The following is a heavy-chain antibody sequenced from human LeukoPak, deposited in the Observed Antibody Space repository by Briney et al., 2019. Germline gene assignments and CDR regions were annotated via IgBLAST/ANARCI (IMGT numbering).Heavy chain of an antibody. V-gene: IGHV3-30*03. CDR3: GADSSGYYRGDGGAFDI. J-gene: IGHJ3*02. CDR2: ISYDGSNK. D-gene: IGHD3-22*01. CDR1: GFTFSSYG. Sequence: PGGSLRLSCAASGFTFSSYGMHWVRQAPGKGLEWVAVISYDGSNKYYADSVKGRFTISRDNSKNTLYLQMNSLRAEDTAVYYCGADSSGYYRGDGGAFDIWGQGTMVTVSS.